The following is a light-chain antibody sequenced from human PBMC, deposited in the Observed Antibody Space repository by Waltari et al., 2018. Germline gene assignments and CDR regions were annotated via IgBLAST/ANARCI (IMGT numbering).Light chain of an antibody. V-gene: IGLV2-14*01. J-gene: IGLJ3*02. CDR3: SSYTASSSLGV. CDR2: EVS. CDR1: RSDIADYNY. Sequence: QYVLIQPASVSGSPGQSITISCIGTRSDIADYNYVFWYQHHSGKAPNRIIYEVSKGTSGVSGRFSGSKSANTASLTISGLQSDDEADYYCSSYTASSSLGVFGGGTKLTV.